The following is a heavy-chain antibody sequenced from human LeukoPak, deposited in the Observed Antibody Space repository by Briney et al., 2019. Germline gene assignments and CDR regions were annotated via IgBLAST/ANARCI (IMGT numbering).Heavy chain of an antibody. Sequence: PSETLSLTCTVSGGSISSGSYYWSWIRQPAGKGLEWIGRIYTSGSTNYNPSLKSRVTISVDTSKNQFSLKLSSVTAADTAVYYCARDWDAVIVPAAIGHYWGQGTLVTVSS. CDR2: IYTSGST. CDR1: GGSISSGSYY. J-gene: IGHJ4*02. V-gene: IGHV4-61*02. D-gene: IGHD2-2*01. CDR3: ARDWDAVIVPAAIGHY.